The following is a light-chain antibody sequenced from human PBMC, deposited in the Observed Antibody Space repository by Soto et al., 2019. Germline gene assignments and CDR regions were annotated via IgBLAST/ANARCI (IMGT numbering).Light chain of an antibody. J-gene: IGKJ4*01. CDR3: QQSKSWPLT. V-gene: IGKV1-12*01. Sequence: TQSAASVSVSVGDRVTLSCRASQDISSKLTWYQQKPGKAPKVLIYSASTMPSGIPARFSGSGSGTEFSLTISSLQSEDFAAYYCQQSKSWPLTFGGGTKVDIK. CDR1: QDISSK. CDR2: SAS.